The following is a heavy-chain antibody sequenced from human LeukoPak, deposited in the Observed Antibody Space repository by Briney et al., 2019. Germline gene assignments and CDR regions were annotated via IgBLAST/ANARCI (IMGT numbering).Heavy chain of an antibody. J-gene: IGHJ4*02. CDR3: ARGGAVAGTSPFDY. V-gene: IGHV4-59*01. Sequence: PSETLSLTCTVSGGLISSYYWSWIRQRPGKGLEWIGYIYYSGSTNYNPSLKSRVTISVDTSKNQFSLKLSSVTAADTAVYYCARGGAVAGTSPFDYWGQGTLVTVSS. CDR2: IYYSGST. D-gene: IGHD6-19*01. CDR1: GGLISSYY.